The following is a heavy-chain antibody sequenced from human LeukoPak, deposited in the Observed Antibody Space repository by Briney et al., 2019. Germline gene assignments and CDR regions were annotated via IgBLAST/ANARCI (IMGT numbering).Heavy chain of an antibody. CDR2: VKNDKTK. J-gene: IGHJ4*02. V-gene: IGHV3-15*07. CDR1: GFTFDSAW. CDR3: VAHTPSWNPYGFDY. Sequence: RAGGSLRLSCVASGFTFDSAWMHWVRQAPGEGLEWVGRVKNDKTKDYTGSVKGRFTISRDDFTNTLYLQMNSLKTEDTAVYYCVAHTPSWNPYGFDYWGQGVLVTVSS. D-gene: IGHD1-1*01.